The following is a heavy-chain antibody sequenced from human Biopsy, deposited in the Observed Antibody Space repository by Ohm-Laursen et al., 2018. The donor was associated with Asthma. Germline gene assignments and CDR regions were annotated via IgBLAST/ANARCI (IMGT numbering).Heavy chain of an antibody. CDR3: ARIPRRSGSYFVDY. Sequence: TLSLTCAVSGGSINSGAFYWGWVRQHPGKGLERIGNIHHSGTSYFNPSLKSRVSFSRDTSKNQFSLRLSSVTAADTAMYYCARIPRRSGSYFVDYWGQGTLVTVSS. CDR2: IHHSGTS. V-gene: IGHV4-31*11. D-gene: IGHD3-22*01. J-gene: IGHJ4*02. CDR1: GGSINSGAFY.